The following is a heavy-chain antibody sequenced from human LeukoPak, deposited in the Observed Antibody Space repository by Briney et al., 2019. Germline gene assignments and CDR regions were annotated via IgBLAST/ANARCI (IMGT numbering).Heavy chain of an antibody. V-gene: IGHV3-7*01. D-gene: IGHD4-17*01. J-gene: IGHJ6*02. CDR2: IKSDGTKQ. Sequence: PGGSLRLSCAASGFMFSDYRMTWVRQAPGKGLEWVAHIKSDGTKQYYVDSVKGRFTISRDNDKNSLYPQLNSLRAEDAAVYYCVRDYGDYYYGLDVWGQGTMVTVSS. CDR1: GFMFSDYR. CDR3: VRDYGDYYYGLDV.